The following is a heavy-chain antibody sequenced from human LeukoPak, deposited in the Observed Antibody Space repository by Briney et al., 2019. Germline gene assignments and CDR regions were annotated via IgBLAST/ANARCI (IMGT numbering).Heavy chain of an antibody. CDR2: ISGSGGST. D-gene: IGHD3-10*01. CDR3: AKDAFGELPPYYFDY. CDR1: GFTFNTYA. J-gene: IGHJ4*02. Sequence: PGGSLRLSCAASGFTFNTYAMSWVRQAPGKGLECVSAISGSGGSTYYADSVKGRFTISRDNSKNTLYLQMNSLRAEDTAVYYCAKDAFGELPPYYFDYWGQGTLVTVSS. V-gene: IGHV3-23*01.